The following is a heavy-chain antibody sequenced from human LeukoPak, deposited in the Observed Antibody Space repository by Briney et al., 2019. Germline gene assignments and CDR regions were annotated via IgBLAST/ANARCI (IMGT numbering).Heavy chain of an antibody. D-gene: IGHD2-15*01. CDR1: GFTFSSYS. J-gene: IGHJ6*02. CDR3: ARDGGYCSGGSCYPRPYYYGMDV. CDR2: ISSSSSYI. V-gene: IGHV3-21*01. Sequence: GGSLRLSCAASGFTFSSYSMNWVRQAPGKGLEWVSSISSSSSYIYYADSVKGRFTISRDNAKNSLYLQMNSLRAEDTAVYYCARDGGYCSGGSCYPRPYYYGMDVWGQGTTVTVSS.